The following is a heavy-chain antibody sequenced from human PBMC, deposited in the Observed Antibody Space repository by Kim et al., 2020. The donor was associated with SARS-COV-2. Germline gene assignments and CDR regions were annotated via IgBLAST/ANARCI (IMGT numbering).Heavy chain of an antibody. J-gene: IGHJ3*02. CDR1: GFIFSDYL. CDR3: VRSLEI. CDR2: INHDGSST. V-gene: IGHV3-74*03. Sequence: GGSLRLSCAASGFIFSDYLMHWVRQVPGTGLVWVSHINHDGSSTTYADSVKGRFTISRDNAKNTLYLQMNSLRVEDTAMYYCVRSLEIWGQGTMVTVSS.